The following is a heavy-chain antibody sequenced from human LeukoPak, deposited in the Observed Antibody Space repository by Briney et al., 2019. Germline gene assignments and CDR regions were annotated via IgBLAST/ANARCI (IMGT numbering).Heavy chain of an antibody. CDR1: GGSFSGYY. V-gene: IGHV4-34*01. CDR2: INHSGST. J-gene: IGHJ3*02. CDR3: AGGKPRKAFDI. Sequence: SETLSLTCAVYGGSFSGYYWSWIRQPPGKGLEWIGEINHSGSTNYNPSLKSRVTISVDTSKNQFSLKLSSVTAADTAVYYCAGGKPRKAFDIWGQGTMVTVSS.